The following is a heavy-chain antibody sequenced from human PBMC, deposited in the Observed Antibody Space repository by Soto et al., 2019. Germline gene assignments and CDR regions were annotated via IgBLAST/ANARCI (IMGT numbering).Heavy chain of an antibody. D-gene: IGHD5-12*01. CDR3: ARDWGRDGYNYFDY. CDR2: IYHSGST. V-gene: IGHV4-38-2*02. Sequence: SETLSLTCTVSGYSISSGYYWGWIRQPPGKGLEWIGSIYHSGSTYYNPSLKSRVTISVDTSKNQFSLKLSSVTAADTAVYYCARDWGRDGYNYFDYWGQGTLVTVSS. CDR1: GYSISSGYY. J-gene: IGHJ4*02.